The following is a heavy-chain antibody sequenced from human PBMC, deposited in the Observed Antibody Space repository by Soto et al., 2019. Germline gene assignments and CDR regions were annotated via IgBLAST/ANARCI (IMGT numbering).Heavy chain of an antibody. CDR1: GFTFSSYS. CDR2: ISSSSSTI. Sequence: PGGSLRLSCAASGFTFSSYSMNWVRQAPGKGLEWVSYISSSSSTIYYADSVKGRFTISRDNAKNSLYLQMNSLRDEDTAVYYCAREYCSSTSCHSNISYYYGMDVWGQGTTVTVSS. J-gene: IGHJ6*02. D-gene: IGHD2-2*01. CDR3: AREYCSSTSCHSNISYYYGMDV. V-gene: IGHV3-48*02.